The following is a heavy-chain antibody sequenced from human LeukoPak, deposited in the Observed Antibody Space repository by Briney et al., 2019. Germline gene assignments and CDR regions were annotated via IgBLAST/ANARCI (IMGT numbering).Heavy chain of an antibody. D-gene: IGHD5-12*01. V-gene: IGHV3-21*01. CDR2: ISSSSSYI. Sequence: GGSLRLSCAASGFTFSSYSMNWVRQAPGKGLEWVSSISSSSSYIYYADSVEGRFTISRDNAKNSLYLQMNSLRAEDTAVHYCARRGYSGYDFDYWGQGTLVTVSS. J-gene: IGHJ4*02. CDR1: GFTFSSYS. CDR3: ARRGYSGYDFDY.